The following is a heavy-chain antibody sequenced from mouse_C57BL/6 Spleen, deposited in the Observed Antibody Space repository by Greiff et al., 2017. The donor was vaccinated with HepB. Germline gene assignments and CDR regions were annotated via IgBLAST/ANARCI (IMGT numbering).Heavy chain of an antibody. J-gene: IGHJ2*01. CDR3: ARHYGKGDYFDY. Sequence: EVQRVESGGGLVKPGGSLKLSCAASGFTFSDYGMHWVRQAPEKGLEWVAYISSGSSNIYYADTVKGRFTISRDNAKNTLFLQMTSLRSEDTAMYYCARHYGKGDYFDYWGQGTTPTVSS. V-gene: IGHV5-17*01. CDR2: ISSGSSNI. D-gene: IGHD2-1*01. CDR1: GFTFSDYG.